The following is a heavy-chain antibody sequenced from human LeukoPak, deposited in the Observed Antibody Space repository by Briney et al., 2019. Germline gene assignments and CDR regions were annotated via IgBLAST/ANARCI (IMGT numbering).Heavy chain of an antibody. J-gene: IGHJ5*02. CDR3: AKDAQRGFDYSNSLEH. CDR1: GFTFSHYG. CDR2: IWNDGSNK. V-gene: IGHV3-30*02. D-gene: IGHD4-11*01. Sequence: PGGSLRLSCATSGFTFSHYGMHWVRQAPGKGLEWVAFIWNDGSNKYYGDSVQGRFTISRDNSKNTLYLQMNSLTVEDTAVYYCAKDAQRGFDYSNSLEHWGQGTLVTVSS.